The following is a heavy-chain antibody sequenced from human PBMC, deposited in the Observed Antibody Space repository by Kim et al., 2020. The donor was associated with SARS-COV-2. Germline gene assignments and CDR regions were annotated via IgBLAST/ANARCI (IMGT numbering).Heavy chain of an antibody. CDR2: ISSSSSYI. CDR3: ARALLTDSSGYNYYFDY. CDR1: GFTFSSYS. V-gene: IGHV3-21*01. J-gene: IGHJ4*02. D-gene: IGHD3-22*01. Sequence: GGSLRLSCAASGFTFSSYSMNWVRQAPGKGLEWVSSISSSSSYIYYADSVKGRFTISRDNAKNSLYLQMNSLRAEDTAVYYCARALLTDSSGYNYYFDYWGQGTLVTVSS.